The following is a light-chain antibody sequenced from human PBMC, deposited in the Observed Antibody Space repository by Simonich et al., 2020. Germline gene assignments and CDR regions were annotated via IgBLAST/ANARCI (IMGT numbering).Light chain of an antibody. CDR2: AAS. V-gene: IGKV1-39*01. CDR1: QSISSL. CDR3: QQSYSTLVT. Sequence: DIQMTQSPSSLSASVGDRVTITCRASQSISSLLNWDQQKPRKAPKLLIYAASSLQSGVPSRFSGSGSGTDFALTISSLQPEDFATYYCQQSYSTLVTFGQGTKLEIK. J-gene: IGKJ2*01.